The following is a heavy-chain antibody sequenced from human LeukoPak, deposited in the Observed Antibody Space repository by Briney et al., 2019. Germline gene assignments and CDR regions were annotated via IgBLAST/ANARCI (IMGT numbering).Heavy chain of an antibody. J-gene: IGHJ3*02. Sequence: DSVKVSCKASGYTLTSYGISWVRQAPGQGLEWMGWISAYNGNTNYAQKLQGRVTMTTDTSTSTAYMELRSLRSDDTAVYYCARESSSGGRGAFDIWGQGTMVTVSS. D-gene: IGHD6-19*01. CDR1: GYTLTSYG. CDR3: ARESSSGGRGAFDI. CDR2: ISAYNGNT. V-gene: IGHV1-18*04.